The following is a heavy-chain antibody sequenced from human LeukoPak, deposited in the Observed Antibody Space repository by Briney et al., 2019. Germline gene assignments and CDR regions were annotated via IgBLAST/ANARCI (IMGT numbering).Heavy chain of an antibody. CDR2: ISDSGYST. Sequence: PGGSLRLSCAASGFTFSNYAMSWVRQAPGKGRQWVSTISDSGYSTYYADSVKGRFTISRDNAKNSLYLQMNSLRAEDTAVYYCAKGDGAMWGQGTMVTVSS. J-gene: IGHJ3*01. V-gene: IGHV3-23*01. D-gene: IGHD3-10*01. CDR3: AKGDGAM. CDR1: GFTFSNYA.